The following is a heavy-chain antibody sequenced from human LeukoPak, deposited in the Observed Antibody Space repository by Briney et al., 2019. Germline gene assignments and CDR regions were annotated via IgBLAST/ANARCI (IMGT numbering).Heavy chain of an antibody. J-gene: IGHJ4*02. V-gene: IGHV4-4*02. CDR3: ARYVVSGSGKYYFDY. CDR1: GGSISSSYW. D-gene: IGHD3-10*01. CDR2: IYHSGST. Sequence: SETLSLTCTVSGGSISSSYWWSLVRHPPGEGLEWGGEIYHSGSTYYHPSLKSRVTISVDTSENQFSLKLSSVTAADTAVYYCARYVVSGSGKYYFDYWGQGTLVTVSS.